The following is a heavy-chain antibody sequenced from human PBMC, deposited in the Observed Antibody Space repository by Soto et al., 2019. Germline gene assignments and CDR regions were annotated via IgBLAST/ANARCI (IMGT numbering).Heavy chain of an antibody. CDR3: ARDLLRGYSYGPDY. Sequence: SVQVSFKASCYTFTSYGISLVREAPGQGLEWMGWISAYNGNTNYAQKLQGRVTMTTDTSTSTAYMELRSLRSDDTAVYYCARDLLRGYSYGPDYWGQGTLVTVSS. CDR1: CYTFTSYG. J-gene: IGHJ4*02. D-gene: IGHD5-18*01. V-gene: IGHV1-18*01. CDR2: ISAYNGNT.